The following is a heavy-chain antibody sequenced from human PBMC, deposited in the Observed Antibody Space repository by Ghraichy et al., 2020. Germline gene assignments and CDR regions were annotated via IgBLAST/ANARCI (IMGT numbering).Heavy chain of an antibody. V-gene: IGHV3-23*01. D-gene: IGHD1/OR15-1a*01. CDR2: ISGSGGNT. J-gene: IGHJ4*02. Sequence: GSLRLSCAASGFTFNNYDMSWVRQAPGKGLEWVSSISGSGGNTYYADSVKGRFTISRDNSKNTLYLQLNSLRAEDTAVYYCAKGVAGTNFDYWAQGTLVTVSS. CDR3: AKGVAGTNFDY. CDR1: GFTFNNYD.